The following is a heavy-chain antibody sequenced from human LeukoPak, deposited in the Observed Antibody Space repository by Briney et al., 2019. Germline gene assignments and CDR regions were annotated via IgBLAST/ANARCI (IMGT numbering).Heavy chain of an antibody. V-gene: IGHV3-9*02. Sequence: GGSLRLSCAASGITSDDYAMHWVRQAPGRGLEWVSGISWNSGSIGYADSVKGRFTISRDDAKNSLYLQMNSLRAEDTAFYYCTKGRGGGAAYCFDYWGQGILVTVSP. CDR2: ISWNSGSI. CDR1: GITSDDYA. CDR3: TKGRGGGAAYCFDY. D-gene: IGHD3-16*01. J-gene: IGHJ4*02.